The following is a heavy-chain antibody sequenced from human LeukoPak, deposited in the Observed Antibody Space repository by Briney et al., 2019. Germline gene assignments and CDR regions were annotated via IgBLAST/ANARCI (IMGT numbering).Heavy chain of an antibody. J-gene: IGHJ4*02. V-gene: IGHV1-69*13. CDR2: IIPIFGTA. CDR3: ATHPTMVRGVPLDY. Sequence: ASVKVSCKASGGTFSSYAISWVRQAPGQGLEWMGGIIPIFGTANYAQKFQGRVTITADESTSTAYMELSSLRSEDTAVYYCATHPTMVRGVPLDYWGLGTLVTVSS. CDR1: GGTFSSYA. D-gene: IGHD3-10*01.